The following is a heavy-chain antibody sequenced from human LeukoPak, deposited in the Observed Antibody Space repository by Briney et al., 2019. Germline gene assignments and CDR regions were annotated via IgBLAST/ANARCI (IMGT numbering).Heavy chain of an antibody. D-gene: IGHD3-9*01. CDR1: GGSFSGYY. J-gene: IGHJ6*02. Sequence: PSETLSLTCAVYGGSFSGYYWSWIRQPPGKGLEWIGEINHSGSTNYNPSLKSRVTISVDTSKNQFSLKLRSVTAADTAVYYRARTKLVNSYYYYGMDVWGQGTTVTVSS. V-gene: IGHV4-34*01. CDR3: ARTKLVNSYYYYGMDV. CDR2: INHSGST.